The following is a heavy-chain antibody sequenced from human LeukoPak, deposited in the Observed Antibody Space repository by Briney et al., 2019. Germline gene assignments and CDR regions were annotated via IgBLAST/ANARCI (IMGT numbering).Heavy chain of an antibody. V-gene: IGHV1-69*13. D-gene: IGHD3-10*01. CDR1: GGTFSSYA. Sequence: SVKVSCKASGGTFSSYAISWVRQAPGQGLEWMGGIIPIFGTANYAQKFQGRVTITADESTSTAYMELRSLRSDDTAVYYCARDHLWFGELNWFDPWGQGTLVTVSS. J-gene: IGHJ5*02. CDR3: ARDHLWFGELNWFDP. CDR2: IIPIFGTA.